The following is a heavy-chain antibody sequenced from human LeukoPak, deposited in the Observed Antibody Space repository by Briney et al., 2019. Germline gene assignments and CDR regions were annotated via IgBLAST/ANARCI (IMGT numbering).Heavy chain of an antibody. J-gene: IGHJ5*02. D-gene: IGHD3-10*01. CDR2: IIPIFGTA. CDR3: ARRPRGSGGTWFDP. CDR1: GGTFSSYA. V-gene: IGHV1-69*13. Sequence: ASVKVSCKASGGTFSSYAISWVRQAPGQGLEWMGGIIPIFGTANYAQKFQGRVTITADESTSTAYMELSGLRSEDTAVYYCARRPRGSGGTWFDPWGQGTLVTVSS.